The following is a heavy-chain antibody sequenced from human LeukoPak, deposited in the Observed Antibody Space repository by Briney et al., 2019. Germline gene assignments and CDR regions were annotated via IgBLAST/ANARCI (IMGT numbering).Heavy chain of an antibody. CDR1: GFTFSSYS. CDR3: AKTLLDSSGYYYAGSDY. V-gene: IGHV3-48*01. J-gene: IGHJ4*02. Sequence: GGSLRLSCAASGFTFSSYSMNWVRQAPGKGLEWVSYITRNSKDIYYADSVKGRFTISRDNAKNSLDLQMNNLRVEDTAVYYCAKTLLDSSGYYYAGSDYWGQGILVTVST. CDR2: ITRNSKDI. D-gene: IGHD3-22*01.